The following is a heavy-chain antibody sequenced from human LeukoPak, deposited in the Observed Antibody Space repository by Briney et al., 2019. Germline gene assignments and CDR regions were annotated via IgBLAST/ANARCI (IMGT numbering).Heavy chain of an antibody. J-gene: IGHJ5*02. CDR1: GGSISSYY. V-gene: IGHV4-4*07. D-gene: IGHD6-19*01. Sequence: SETLSLTCTVSGGSISSYYWSWIRQPAGKGLEWIGRIYTSGSTNYNPSLKSRVTMSVDTSKNQSSLKLSSVTAADTAVYYCARGGRSGSRTGFDPWGQGTLVTVSS. CDR2: IYTSGST. CDR3: ARGGRSGSRTGFDP.